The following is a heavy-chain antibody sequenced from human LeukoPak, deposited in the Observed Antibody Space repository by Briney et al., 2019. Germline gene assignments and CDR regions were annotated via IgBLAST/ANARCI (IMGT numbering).Heavy chain of an antibody. V-gene: IGHV1-8*01. J-gene: IGHJ4*02. D-gene: IGHD3-9*01. Sequence: ASVKVSCKASGYTFTSYDINWVRQATGQGLEWMGWMNPNTGNTGYAQKFQGRVTMTRNTSISTAYMELSSLRSEDTAVYYCARRPSKYYDILTGYYRSEFDYWGQGTLVTVSS. CDR2: MNPNTGNT. CDR1: GYTFTSYD. CDR3: ARRPSKYYDILTGYYRSEFDY.